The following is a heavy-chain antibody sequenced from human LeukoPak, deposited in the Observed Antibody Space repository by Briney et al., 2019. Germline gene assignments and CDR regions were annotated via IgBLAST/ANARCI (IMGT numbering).Heavy chain of an antibody. CDR3: ARGPRGSYYFDY. Sequence: GGSLRLSCAASGFSFSSYGMHWVRQAPGKGLEWVAVIWYDGSNKYYADSVKGRFTISRDNAKNTLYLQMNSLRAEDTAVYYCARGPRGSYYFDYWGQGTLVTVSS. CDR1: GFSFSSYG. J-gene: IGHJ4*02. D-gene: IGHD3-10*01. V-gene: IGHV3-33*01. CDR2: IWYDGSNK.